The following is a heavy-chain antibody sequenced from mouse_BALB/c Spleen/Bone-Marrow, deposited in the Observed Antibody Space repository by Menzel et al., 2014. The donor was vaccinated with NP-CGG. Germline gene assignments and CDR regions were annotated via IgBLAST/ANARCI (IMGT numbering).Heavy chain of an antibody. J-gene: IGHJ3*01. V-gene: IGHV5-9-3*01. CDR1: GFTFSSYA. CDR2: ISSGGSYT. Sequence: EVKLMESGGGLVQPGGSLKLSCAASGFTFSSYAMSWVRQTPEKRLEWVATISSGGSYTYYPDSVKGRFTISRDNAKNTLYLQMSSLRSEDTAMYYCARHREVRPFAYWGQGTLVTVSA. CDR3: ARHREVRPFAY. D-gene: IGHD2-14*01.